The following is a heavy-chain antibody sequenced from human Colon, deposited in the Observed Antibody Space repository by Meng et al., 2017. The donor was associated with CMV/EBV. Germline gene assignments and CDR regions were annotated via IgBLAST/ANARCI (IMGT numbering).Heavy chain of an antibody. Sequence: VQLVQCGAEVKKPGASVKDSCKTSGYTFSDYHIHWVRQAPGQGLEWMGWINSNSGATDYAQKFQGRFTMTRDTPITTVYMELSSLRSDDTAVYYCARDPSGSRVPFDYWGQGSLVTVPS. CDR3: ARDPSGSRVPFDY. V-gene: IGHV1-2*02. CDR2: INSNSGAT. D-gene: IGHD1-26*01. J-gene: IGHJ4*02. CDR1: GYTFSDYH.